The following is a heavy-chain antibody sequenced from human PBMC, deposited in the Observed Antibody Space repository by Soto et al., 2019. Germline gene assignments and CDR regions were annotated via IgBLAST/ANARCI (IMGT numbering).Heavy chain of an antibody. J-gene: IGHJ6*02. CDR3: AKDSPPPFPSMDV. V-gene: IGHV3-23*02. CDR1: GFTFFAYA. Sequence: EGQLLESGGGLVQPGGSLRLSCAASGFTFFAYAMTWVRQAPGKGLEWVSTISGSGGYTYYGDSVKGRFTISRHSSKNTLYLQIHSLRAEDTAIYYCAKDSPPPFPSMDVWGQGTTVTVSS. CDR2: ISGSGGYT.